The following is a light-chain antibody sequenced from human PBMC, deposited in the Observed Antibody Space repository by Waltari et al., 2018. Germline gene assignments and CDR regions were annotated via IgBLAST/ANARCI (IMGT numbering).Light chain of an antibody. Sequence: EIVLTQSPDVQSVSPKEKVTITCRASQSIGRSLHWYQRKPGQSPNLLFKYASQSISGVPSRFSGSGSGTDFTLTITSLEAEDAATYFCHQSSKLPITFGQGTRLEI. CDR1: QSIGRS. V-gene: IGKV6-21*02. J-gene: IGKJ5*01. CDR2: YAS. CDR3: HQSSKLPIT.